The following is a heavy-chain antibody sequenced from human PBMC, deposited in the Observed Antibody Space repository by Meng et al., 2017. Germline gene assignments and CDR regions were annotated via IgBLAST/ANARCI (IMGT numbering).Heavy chain of an antibody. D-gene: IGHD3-22*01. CDR2: ISSNGGST. CDR1: GFTFSSYA. V-gene: IGHV3-64*01. CDR3: ARTTYYYDSSGPWVFDY. J-gene: IGHJ4*02. Sequence: GESLKISCAASGFTFSSYAMHWVRQAPGKGLEYVSAISSNGGSTYYANSVKGRFTISRDNSKNTLYLQMGSLRAEDMAVNYCARTTYYYDSSGPWVFDYWGQGTLVTVSS.